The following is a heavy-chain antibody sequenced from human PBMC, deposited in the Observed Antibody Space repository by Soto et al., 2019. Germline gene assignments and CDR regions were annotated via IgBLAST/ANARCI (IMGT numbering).Heavy chain of an antibody. CDR2: INHSGST. CDR3: ARGPRGYSGYDSRDFDY. Sequence: ASETLSLTCAVYGGPFSGYYWSWIRQPPGKGLEWIGEINHSGSTNYNPSLKSRVTISVDTSKNQFSLKLSSVTAADTAVYYCARGPRGYSGYDSRDFDYWGQGTLVT. CDR1: GGPFSGYY. V-gene: IGHV4-34*01. J-gene: IGHJ4*02. D-gene: IGHD5-12*01.